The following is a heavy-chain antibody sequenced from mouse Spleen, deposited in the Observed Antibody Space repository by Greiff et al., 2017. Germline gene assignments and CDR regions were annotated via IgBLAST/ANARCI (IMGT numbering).Heavy chain of an antibody. CDR2: ISYSGST. J-gene: IGHJ3*01. CDR1: GYSITSDYA. V-gene: IGHV3-2*02. CDR3: ARGTTATWFAY. Sequence: ESGPGLVKPSQSLSLTCTVTGYSITSDYAWKWIRQGPGNKLEWMGYISYSGSTSYNPSLKSRISITRDTSKNQFFLQLNSVTTEDTATYYCARGTTATWFAYWGQGTLVTVSA. D-gene: IGHD1-2*01.